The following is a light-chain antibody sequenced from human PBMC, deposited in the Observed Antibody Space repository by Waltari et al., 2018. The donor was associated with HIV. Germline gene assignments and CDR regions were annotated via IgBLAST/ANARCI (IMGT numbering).Light chain of an antibody. J-gene: IGLJ3*02. V-gene: IGLV2-14*01. CDR1: TSDISDFNF. CDR2: EVY. Sequence: SVSGSPGQSITISCTGPTSDISDFNFVSWYQQSPGRAPKLIIFEVYSRPSGISDRFSGSKSGVTASLTISALRAEDEADYFCSSYSARGFVVFGGGTKVTVL. CDR3: SSYSARGFVV.